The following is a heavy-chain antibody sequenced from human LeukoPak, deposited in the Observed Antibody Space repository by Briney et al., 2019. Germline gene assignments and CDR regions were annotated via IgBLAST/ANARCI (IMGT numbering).Heavy chain of an antibody. Sequence: GASVTVSCKASGYTFTSYYMHWVRQAPGQGLEWMGIINPSGGSTSYAQKFQGRVTMTRDMSTSTVYMELSSLQAEDTAVYYCAWDWTYYFDMAVWGQGTTVTVSS. V-gene: IGHV1-46*01. CDR2: INPSGGST. D-gene: IGHD3/OR15-3a*01. J-gene: IGHJ6*02. CDR1: GYTFTSYY. CDR3: AWDWTYYFDMAV.